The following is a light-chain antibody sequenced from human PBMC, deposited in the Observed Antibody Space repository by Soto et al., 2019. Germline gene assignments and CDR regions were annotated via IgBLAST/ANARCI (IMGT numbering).Light chain of an antibody. J-gene: IGKJ5*01. Sequence: EIVLTQSPGTLSLSPGERATLSCRASQSVTSNFLAWYRQKPRQAPRLLIYGASSRATGIPDRFTGSGSGTDFTLTITRLEPEDFGVYYCQQYGTSEIIFGQGTRLEIK. V-gene: IGKV3-20*01. CDR2: GAS. CDR3: QQYGTSEII. CDR1: QSVTSNF.